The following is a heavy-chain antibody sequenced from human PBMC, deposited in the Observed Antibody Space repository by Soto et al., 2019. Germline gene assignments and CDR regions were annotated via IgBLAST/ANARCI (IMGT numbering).Heavy chain of an antibody. Sequence: SETLSLTCTVSGGSISSGGYYCSWIRQHPGKGLEWIGYICYSGSTYYNPSLKSRVSISVDTSKNQFSLKLSSVTAADTAVYYCALRLGDPGRLYFDYWGQRTLVTVSS. CDR3: ALRLGDPGRLYFDY. J-gene: IGHJ4*02. CDR1: GGSISSGGYY. V-gene: IGHV4-31*03. CDR2: ICYSGST. D-gene: IGHD3-16*01.